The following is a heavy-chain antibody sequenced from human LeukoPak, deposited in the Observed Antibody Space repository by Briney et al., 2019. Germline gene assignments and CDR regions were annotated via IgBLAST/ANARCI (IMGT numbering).Heavy chain of an antibody. CDR2: IWYDGSNK. D-gene: IGHD2-2*01. V-gene: IGHV3-33*01. Sequence: PGGSLRLSCAASGFTFSRYGMHWVRQAPGKGLEWVAAIWYDGSNKYYTDSVKGRFTISRDNAKNSLYLQMNSLRAEDTAVYYCARGYCSSTSCYGYYYYGMDVWGQGTTVTVSS. CDR3: ARGYCSSTSCYGYYYYGMDV. J-gene: IGHJ6*02. CDR1: GFTFSRYG.